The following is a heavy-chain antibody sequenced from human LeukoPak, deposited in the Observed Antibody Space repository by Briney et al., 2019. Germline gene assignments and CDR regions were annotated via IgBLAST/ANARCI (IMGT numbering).Heavy chain of an antibody. CDR1: GYTFTSYG. CDR3: ARPPKSVVGALFGY. D-gene: IGHD1-26*01. V-gene: IGHV1-2*02. J-gene: IGHJ4*02. CDR2: INPNSGGT. Sequence: GASVKVSCKASGYTFTSYGISWVRQAPGQGLEWMGWINPNSGGTNYAQKFRGRVTMTRDTSISTAYMELSRLRSDDTAVYYCARPPKSVVGALFGYWGQGTLVTVSS.